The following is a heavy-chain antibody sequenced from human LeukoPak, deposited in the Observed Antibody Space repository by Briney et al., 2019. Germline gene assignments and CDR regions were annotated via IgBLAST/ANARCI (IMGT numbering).Heavy chain of an antibody. J-gene: IGHJ4*02. D-gene: IGHD5-12*01. V-gene: IGHV4-34*01. Sequence: SETLSLTCAVYGGSFSGYYWSWIRQPPGKGLEWIGEINHSGSTNYNPSLKSRVTISVDTSKNQFSLKLSSVTAAGTAVYYCATRGRRYSGYGRLYYFDYWGQGTLVTVSS. CDR1: GGSFSGYY. CDR2: INHSGST. CDR3: ATRGRRYSGYGRLYYFDY.